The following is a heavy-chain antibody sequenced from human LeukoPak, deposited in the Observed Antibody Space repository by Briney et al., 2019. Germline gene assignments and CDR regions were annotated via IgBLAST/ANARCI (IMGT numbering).Heavy chain of an antibody. J-gene: IGHJ4*02. CDR1: GGSISSSSYY. V-gene: IGHV4-39*01. Sequence: PSETLSLTCTVSGGSISSSSYYWGWIRQPPGKGLEWIGSIYYSGSTYYNPSLKSRVTISVDTSKNQFSLKLSSVTAADTAVYYCAGSMVYAEDYWGQGTLVTVS. D-gene: IGHD2-8*01. CDR2: IYYSGST. CDR3: AGSMVYAEDY.